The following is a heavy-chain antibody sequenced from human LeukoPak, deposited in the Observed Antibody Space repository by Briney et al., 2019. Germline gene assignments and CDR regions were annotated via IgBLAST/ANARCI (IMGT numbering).Heavy chain of an antibody. V-gene: IGHV3-23*01. Sequence: GGSLRLSCAASGFTFSDYYINWIRQAPGKGLEWVSAISGSGGSTYYADSVKGRFTISRDNSKNTLYLQMNSLRAEDTAVYYCAKGVGASYYWGQGTLVTVSS. J-gene: IGHJ4*02. D-gene: IGHD1-26*01. CDR1: GFTFSDYY. CDR3: AKGVGASYY. CDR2: ISGSGGST.